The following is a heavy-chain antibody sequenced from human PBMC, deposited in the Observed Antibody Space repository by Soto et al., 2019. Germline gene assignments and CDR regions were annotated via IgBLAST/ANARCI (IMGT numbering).Heavy chain of an antibody. CDR3: ARGRSGDY. CDR2: ISAHNGNT. J-gene: IGHJ4*02. CDR1: GYTFTSYG. V-gene: IGHV1-18*01. Sequence: QVHLVQSGAEVKKPGASVKVSCKASGYTFTSYGITWVRQAPGQGLEWMGWISAHNGNTDYAQKLQGTVIVTRDTSTSTAYMELRALISDATAVCYCARGRSGDYWGQGALVTVTS.